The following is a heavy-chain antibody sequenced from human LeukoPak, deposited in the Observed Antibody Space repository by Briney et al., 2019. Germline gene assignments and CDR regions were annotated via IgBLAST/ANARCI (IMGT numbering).Heavy chain of an antibody. J-gene: IGHJ4*02. CDR1: GFTFSSYS. CDR3: ARDSRLVGTDFDY. CDR2: ISSSSSYM. Sequence: PGGSLRLSCAASGFTFSSYSMNWVRQAPGKGLEWVSSISSSSSYMYYADSVKGRFTISRDNAKNSLYLQMNSLRAEDTAVYYCARDSRLVGTDFDYWGQGTLVTVSS. D-gene: IGHD1-26*01. V-gene: IGHV3-21*01.